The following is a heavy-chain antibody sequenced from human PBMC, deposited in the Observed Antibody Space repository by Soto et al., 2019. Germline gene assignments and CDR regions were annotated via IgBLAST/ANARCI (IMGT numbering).Heavy chain of an antibody. CDR1: GGTFSTYA. CDR3: ASGIQLWLRRIYNGYSG. D-gene: IGHD5-18*01. V-gene: IGHV1-69*12. CDR2: IIPMFGTA. J-gene: IGHJ4*02. Sequence: QVQLVQSGAEVKKPESSVKVSCKAPGGTFSTYAISWVRQAPGQGLEWMGGIIPMFGTANYAQRFQDRVTITADESTNTVYMELSSLRYEDTAVYFCASGIQLWLRRIYNGYSGWGQGTLVTVSS.